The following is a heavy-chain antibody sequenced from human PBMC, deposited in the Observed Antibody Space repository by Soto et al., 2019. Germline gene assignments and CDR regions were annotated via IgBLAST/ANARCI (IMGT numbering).Heavy chain of an antibody. D-gene: IGHD6-13*01. CDR1: GFTFSNYW. V-gene: IGHV3-74*01. J-gene: IGHJ4*02. CDR3: ARFRNSWYFDY. CDR2: INGDGVTA. Sequence: GGSLRLSCAASGFTFSNYWMHWFRQAPGKGLVWLSRINGDGVTATYADSVKGRFTISRDNAKNTLSLHMNSLRADDTAVYFCARFRNSWYFDYWGQGALVTVSS.